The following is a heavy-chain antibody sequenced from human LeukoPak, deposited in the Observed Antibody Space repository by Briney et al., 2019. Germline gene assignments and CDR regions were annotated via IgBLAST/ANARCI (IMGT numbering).Heavy chain of an antibody. J-gene: IGHJ5*02. D-gene: IGHD3-22*01. CDR3: ARDVGYDSSGQKGPGGWFDP. CDR2: INPSGGST. Sequence: GASVKVSCKSSGYTFTSYYMHWVRQAPGQGLELMGIINPSGGSTSYAQKFQGRVTMTRDMSTSTVYMELSSLRSEDTAVYYCARDVGYDSSGQKGPGGWFDPWGQGTLVTVSS. V-gene: IGHV1-46*01. CDR1: GYTFTSYY.